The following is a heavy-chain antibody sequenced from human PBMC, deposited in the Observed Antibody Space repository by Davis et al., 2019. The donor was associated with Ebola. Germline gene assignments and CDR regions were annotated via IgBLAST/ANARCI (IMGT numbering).Heavy chain of an antibody. D-gene: IGHD2-8*02. J-gene: IGHJ3*02. V-gene: IGHV1-2*02. Sequence: SVPVSCMASGYTLTGYYMHWVRPAPGQGLEWMGWINPNSGGTDYAQKFQGRVTMTRDTSISTAYMELSSLRSDDTAVYYCARARGGTEYDAFDIWGQGTMVTVSS. CDR2: INPNSGGT. CDR1: GYTLTGYY. CDR3: ARARGGTEYDAFDI.